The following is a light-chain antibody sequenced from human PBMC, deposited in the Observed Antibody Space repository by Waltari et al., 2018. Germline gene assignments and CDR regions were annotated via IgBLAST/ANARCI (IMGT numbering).Light chain of an antibody. CDR2: DVS. CDR1: SSDVGGYND. Sequence: QSALTQPASVSGSPGQSITISCTGTSSDVGGYNDVPWYQQHPGKAPKLMIYDVSKRPSGVSNRFSGSKSGNTASLTISGLQAEDEADYYCSSYTSSSTWFGGGTKLTVL. V-gene: IGLV2-14*01. J-gene: IGLJ3*02. CDR3: SSYTSSSTW.